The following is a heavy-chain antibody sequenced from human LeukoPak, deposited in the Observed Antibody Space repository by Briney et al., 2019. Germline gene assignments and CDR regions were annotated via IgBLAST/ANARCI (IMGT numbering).Heavy chain of an antibody. V-gene: IGHV5-51*01. Sequence: VSLKISCKGSGYSFTTYWIGWVRQMPGKGLEWMGIIYPGDSDTRYSPSFQGQVTISGDTSISTAYLQWSTLKASDTAMYYCVRGGIAAAAFYWGQGTLVTVSS. J-gene: IGHJ4*02. CDR2: IYPGDSDT. CDR3: VRGGIAAAAFY. D-gene: IGHD6-13*01. CDR1: GYSFTTYW.